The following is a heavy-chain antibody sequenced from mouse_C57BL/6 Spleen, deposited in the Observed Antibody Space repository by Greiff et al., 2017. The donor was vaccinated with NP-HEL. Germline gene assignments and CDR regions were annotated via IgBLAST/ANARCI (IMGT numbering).Heavy chain of an antibody. J-gene: IGHJ2*01. CDR3: AYDYFDY. CDR2: ISSGSSTI. Sequence: EVKVEESGGGLVKPGGSLKLSCAASGFTFSDYGMHWVRQAPEKGLEWVAYISSGSSTIYYADTVKGRFTISRDNAKNTLFLQMTSLRSEDTAMYYCAYDYFDYWGQGTTLTVSS. D-gene: IGHD2-3*01. CDR1: GFTFSDYG. V-gene: IGHV5-17*01.